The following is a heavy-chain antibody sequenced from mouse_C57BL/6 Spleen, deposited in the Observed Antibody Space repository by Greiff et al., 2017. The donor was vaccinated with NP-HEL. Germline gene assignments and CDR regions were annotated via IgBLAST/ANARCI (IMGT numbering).Heavy chain of an antibody. Sequence: VQLQESGAELVKPGASVKLSCKASGYTFTEYTIHWVKQRSGQGLEWIGWFYPGSGSIKYNETFKDKATLTADKSSSTVYMELSRLTSEDSAVYFCARHEDDGLGPYWYFDVWGTGTTVTVSS. V-gene: IGHV1-62-2*01. CDR1: GYTFTEYT. CDR2: FYPGSGSI. J-gene: IGHJ1*03. D-gene: IGHD4-1*01. CDR3: ARHEDDGLGPYWYFDV.